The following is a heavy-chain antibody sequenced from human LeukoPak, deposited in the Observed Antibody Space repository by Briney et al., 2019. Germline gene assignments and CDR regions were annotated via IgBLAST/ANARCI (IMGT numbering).Heavy chain of an antibody. D-gene: IGHD3-10*01. CDR3: ARVGLYGSGSYLVY. Sequence: ASVTVSCKAAGYTCSGYYIHWVRQAPGQGLELIGWTNPNSGATNYAQKFQGRVTMTRDTSITTAYMELSRLTSDDTAVYYCARVGLYGSGSYLVYWGQGTLVTVSS. J-gene: IGHJ4*02. V-gene: IGHV1-2*02. CDR1: GYTCSGYY. CDR2: TNPNSGAT.